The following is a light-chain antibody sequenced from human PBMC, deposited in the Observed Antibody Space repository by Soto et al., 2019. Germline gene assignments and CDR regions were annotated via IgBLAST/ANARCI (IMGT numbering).Light chain of an antibody. CDR3: AAWDDSLNGVV. J-gene: IGLJ2*01. CDR1: SSNLGTNY. Sequence: QSVLTQPPSASGTPGQRITISCSGSSSNLGTNYVFWYQQLPGAAPKLLIYNNNQRPSGVPDRFSGSKSGTSASLAVSGLRSEDEADYYCAAWDDSLNGVVFGVGTKLTVL. V-gene: IGLV1-47*02. CDR2: NNN.